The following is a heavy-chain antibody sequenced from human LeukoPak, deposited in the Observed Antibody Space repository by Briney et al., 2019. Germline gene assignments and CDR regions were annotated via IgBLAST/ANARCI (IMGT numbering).Heavy chain of an antibody. Sequence: SETLSLTCTVSGGSISSYYWSWIRQPPGKGLEWIGYIYYSGSTNYNPSLKSRVTISVDTSKNQFYLKLSSLTAADTAVYYCARRDDSSGYHKIFDYWGPGTLVTVSS. J-gene: IGHJ4*02. CDR3: ARRDDSSGYHKIFDY. CDR2: IYYSGST. V-gene: IGHV4-59*08. CDR1: GGSISSYY. D-gene: IGHD3-22*01.